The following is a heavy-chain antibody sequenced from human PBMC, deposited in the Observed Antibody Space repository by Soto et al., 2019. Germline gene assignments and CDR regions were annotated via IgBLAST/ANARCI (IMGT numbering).Heavy chain of an antibody. J-gene: IGHJ6*02. Sequence: EVQLLESGGGLVQPGGSLRLSCAASGFTFSSYAMSWVRQAPGKGLEWVSSISTSGGSTYYADSVKGRFTISRANSNTTLYLQMNSLRAEDTAVYYCSLSDRYYGMDVWGLGTTVTVSS. CDR3: SLSDRYYGMDV. CDR2: ISTSGGST. CDR1: GFTFSSYA. V-gene: IGHV3-23*01.